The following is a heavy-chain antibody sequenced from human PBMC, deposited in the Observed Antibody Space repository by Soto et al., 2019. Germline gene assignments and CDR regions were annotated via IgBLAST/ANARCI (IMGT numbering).Heavy chain of an antibody. D-gene: IGHD1-26*01. Sequence: GESLKISYKGSGYKFTNYWIGWVRQMPGKGLEWMGIIYPGDSDTRYSPSFQGQVTISADKSISTAYLQWSSLKASDTAMYYCARGGIVGSTRNYFDYWGQGTLVTVSS. CDR3: ARGGIVGSTRNYFDY. CDR1: GYKFTNYW. CDR2: IYPGDSDT. J-gene: IGHJ4*02. V-gene: IGHV5-51*01.